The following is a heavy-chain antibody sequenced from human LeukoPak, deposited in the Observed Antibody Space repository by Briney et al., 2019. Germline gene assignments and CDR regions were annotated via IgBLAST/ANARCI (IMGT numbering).Heavy chain of an antibody. V-gene: IGHV3-23*01. CDR3: AKDKGYSGYEGIAAAGFDY. CDR2: ISGSGGST. D-gene: IGHD6-13*01. J-gene: IGHJ4*02. CDR1: GFTFSSYA. Sequence: PGGSLRLSCAASGFTFSSYAMSWVRQAPGKGLEWVSAISGSGGSTYYADSVKGRFTISRDNSKNTLYLQMNSLRAEDTAVYYCAKDKGYSGYEGIAAAGFDYWGRGTLVTVSS.